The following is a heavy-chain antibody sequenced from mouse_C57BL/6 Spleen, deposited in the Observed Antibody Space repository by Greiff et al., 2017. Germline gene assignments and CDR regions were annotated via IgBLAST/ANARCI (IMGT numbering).Heavy chain of an antibody. D-gene: IGHD1-1*01. Sequence: EVKLMESGPGLVKPSQSLSLTCSVTGYSITSGYYWNWIRQFPGNKLEWMGYISYDGSNNYNPSLKNRISITRDTSKNQFFLKLNSVTTEDTATYYCARGGTVPYFDYWGQGTTLTVSS. J-gene: IGHJ2*01. CDR2: ISYDGSN. V-gene: IGHV3-6*01. CDR1: GYSITSGYY. CDR3: ARGGTVPYFDY.